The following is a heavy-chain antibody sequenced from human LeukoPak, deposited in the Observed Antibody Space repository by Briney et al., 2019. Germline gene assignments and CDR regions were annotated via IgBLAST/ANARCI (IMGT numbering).Heavy chain of an antibody. CDR3: AAALGIGYYSGVDV. J-gene: IGHJ6*02. CDR2: IYPADSDT. V-gene: IGHV5-51*01. CDR1: GYSFTTYW. Sequence: PGESLKISCKGSGYSFTTYWLAWVRQMRGKGLEWMGIIYPADSDTIYSPSFQGQVTMSADKSISTAYLQWSSLKASDTAMYYCAAALGIGYYSGVDVWGQGTKVTVSS. D-gene: IGHD3-16*01.